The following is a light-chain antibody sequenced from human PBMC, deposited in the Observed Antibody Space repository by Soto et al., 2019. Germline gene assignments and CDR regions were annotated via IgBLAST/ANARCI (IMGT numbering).Light chain of an antibody. Sequence: QSALTQPASLSGSPGQSISISCTGTSSYVGGYNYVSWYQQHPGKAPKLMIYDVSNRPSGVSNRFSGSKSGNTASLTISGLQAEDEADYYCSSYTSSSTPWVFGGGTKLTVL. J-gene: IGLJ3*02. CDR3: SSYTSSSTPWV. CDR1: SSYVGGYNY. V-gene: IGLV2-14*01. CDR2: DVS.